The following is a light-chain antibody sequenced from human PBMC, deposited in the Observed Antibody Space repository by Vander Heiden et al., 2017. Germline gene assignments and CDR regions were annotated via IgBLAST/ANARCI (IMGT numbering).Light chain of an antibody. J-gene: IGLJ1*01. Sequence: QSALTQPASVSGSPGHSITISCTGTSNDVGTSDYVSWYQHLPGKAPKLIIYEVTSRPSGVSNRFSGSKSGNTASLTISGLQTEDEADYYCASFTVTSTYVFGTGTKVTGL. CDR3: ASFTVTSTYV. CDR1: SNDVGTSDY. CDR2: EVT. V-gene: IGLV2-14*01.